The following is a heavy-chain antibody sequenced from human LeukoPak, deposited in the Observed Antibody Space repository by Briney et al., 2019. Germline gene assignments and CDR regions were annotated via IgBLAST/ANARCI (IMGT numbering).Heavy chain of an antibody. V-gene: IGHV1-18*01. Sequence: ASVTVSCKASGYTFTIYGISWVRQAPGQGLEWMGWISAYNGNTNYAQKLQGRVTMTTDTSTSTAYMELRSLRSDDTAVYYCARSRTPGYSSGWAVDYWGQGTLVTVSS. CDR3: ARSRTPGYSSGWAVDY. D-gene: IGHD6-19*01. CDR1: GYTFTIYG. J-gene: IGHJ4*02. CDR2: ISAYNGNT.